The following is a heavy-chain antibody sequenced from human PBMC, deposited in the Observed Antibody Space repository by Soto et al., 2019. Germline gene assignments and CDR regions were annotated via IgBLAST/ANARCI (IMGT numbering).Heavy chain of an antibody. D-gene: IGHD2-15*01. CDR2: MNPNSGNT. V-gene: IGHV1-8*01. CDR1: GYTFTSYD. CDR3: ARGRYCSGGSCYSRYYYYGMDV. Sequence: QVQLVQSGAEVKKPGASVKVSCKASGYTFTSYDINWVRQATGQGLEWMGWMNPNSGNTGYAQKLQGRVTMTRNTSISTAYMELSSLRSEDTAVYYCARGRYCSGGSCYSRYYYYGMDVWGQGTTVTVSS. J-gene: IGHJ6*02.